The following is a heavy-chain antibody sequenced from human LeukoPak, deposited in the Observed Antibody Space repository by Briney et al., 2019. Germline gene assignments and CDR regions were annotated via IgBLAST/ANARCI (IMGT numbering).Heavy chain of an antibody. Sequence: SETLSLTCAVYGGSFSGYYWSWIRQPPGKGLEWIGEINHSGSTNYNPSLKSRVTISVDTSKNQFSLKLSSVTAADTAVYYCAYKDGYNYLDIWGQGTMVTVSS. D-gene: IGHD5-24*01. CDR3: AYKDGYNYLDI. J-gene: IGHJ3*02. CDR2: INHSGST. CDR1: GGSFSGYY. V-gene: IGHV4-34*01.